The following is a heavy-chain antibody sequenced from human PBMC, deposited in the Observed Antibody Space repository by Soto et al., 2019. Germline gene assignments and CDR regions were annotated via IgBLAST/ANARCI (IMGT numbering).Heavy chain of an antibody. D-gene: IGHD5-18*01. CDR2: IRARGDST. CDR3: AKGGYTTYFEY. V-gene: IGHV3-23*01. Sequence: EVQLLESGGGLVQPGGSLRLSCAASGFTFSSYAMTWVRQAAGKGLEWVSTIRARGDSTFYGDSVKGRCTISRDNSDNTVYLRMNSMKAEDTAVYYCAKGGYTTYFEYWAQGTLVTVSS. J-gene: IGHJ4*02. CDR1: GFTFSSYA.